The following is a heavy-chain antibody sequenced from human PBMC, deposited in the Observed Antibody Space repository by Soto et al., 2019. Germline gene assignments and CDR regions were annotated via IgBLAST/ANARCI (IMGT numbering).Heavy chain of an antibody. CDR1: GGSISSYY. J-gene: IGHJ4*02. CDR2: IYYSGST. Sequence: SETLSLTCTVSGGSISSYYWSWIRQPPGKGLEWIGYIYYSGSTNYNPSLKSRVTISVDTSKNQFSLKLSSVTAADTAVYYCARFRYYYGSGSYYDYWGQGTLVTVSS. D-gene: IGHD3-10*01. CDR3: ARFRYYYGSGSYYDY. V-gene: IGHV4-59*01.